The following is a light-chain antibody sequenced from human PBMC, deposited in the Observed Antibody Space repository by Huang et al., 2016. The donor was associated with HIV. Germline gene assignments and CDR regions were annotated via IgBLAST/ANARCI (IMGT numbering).Light chain of an antibody. V-gene: IGKV3-15*01. CDR2: GAS. J-gene: IGKJ3*01. Sequence: EIVMTQSPATRSVSPGERATLSCRASQSVSSNLAWYQQNPGQAPRLLIYGASTRATGIPARFSGSGSGTEFTLTISSLQSEDFAVYYCQQYNNWPKVFTFGPGTKVDIK. CDR3: QQYNNWPKVFT. CDR1: QSVSSN.